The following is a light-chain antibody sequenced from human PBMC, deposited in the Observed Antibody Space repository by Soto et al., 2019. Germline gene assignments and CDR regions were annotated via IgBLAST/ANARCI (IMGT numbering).Light chain of an antibody. CDR3: QQYNSYRT. CDR1: QSISIW. V-gene: IGKV1-5*01. J-gene: IGKJ1*01. Sequence: DIQMTQSPSTLSASVGDIVTITCRARQSISIWLAWYQQKPGKAPKLLIYDASILESGVPSRFSGSGSGTEFTLTISSLQHDDFATYYCQQYNSYRTFGQGTKVDIK. CDR2: DAS.